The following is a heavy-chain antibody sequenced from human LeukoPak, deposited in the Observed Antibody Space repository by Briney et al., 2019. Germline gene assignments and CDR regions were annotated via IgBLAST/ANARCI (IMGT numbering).Heavy chain of an antibody. D-gene: IGHD6-19*01. Sequence: GASVKVSCKASGYTFTSYDINWVRQATGQGHEWMGWMNPNSGNTGYAQKFQGRVTMTRNTSISTAYMELSSLRSEDTAVYYCARDRIAVAGTAFDYWGQGTLVTVSS. CDR3: ARDRIAVAGTAFDY. J-gene: IGHJ4*02. V-gene: IGHV1-8*01. CDR1: GYTFTSYD. CDR2: MNPNSGNT.